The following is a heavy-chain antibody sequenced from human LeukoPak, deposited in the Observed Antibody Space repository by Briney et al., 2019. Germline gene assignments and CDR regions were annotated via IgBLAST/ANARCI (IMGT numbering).Heavy chain of an antibody. J-gene: IGHJ3*02. CDR3: ARGMGYSYGHPQGAFDI. D-gene: IGHD5-18*01. V-gene: IGHV1-46*01. CDR2: INPSGGST. CDR1: GFTFTNYY. Sequence: GASVKVSCKASGFTFTNYYMHWVRQAHGQGLEWMGIINPSGGSTSYAQKFQGRVTMTRDTSTSTVYMELRSLRSEDTAVYYCARGMGYSYGHPQGAFDIWGQGTVVTVSS.